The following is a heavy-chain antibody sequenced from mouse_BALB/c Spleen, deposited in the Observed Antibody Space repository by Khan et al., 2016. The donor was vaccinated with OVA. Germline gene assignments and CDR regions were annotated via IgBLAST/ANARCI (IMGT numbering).Heavy chain of an antibody. V-gene: IGHV1-69*02. CDR3: TRKGSTGDHFDY. CDR2: IYPSDSYT. D-gene: IGHD1-1*01. Sequence: QVQLQQPGAELVRPGASVKLSCKASGYTFTNYWINWVRQRPGQGLEWIGNIYPSDSYTNYNQKFKDKATLTVDKSSRTAYMQFSSKTSEDSAVYYCTRKGSTGDHFDYWSHGTTLTVSS. CDR1: GYTFTNYW. J-gene: IGHJ2*01.